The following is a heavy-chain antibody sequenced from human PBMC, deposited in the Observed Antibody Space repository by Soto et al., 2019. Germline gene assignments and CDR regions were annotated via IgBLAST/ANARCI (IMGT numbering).Heavy chain of an antibody. J-gene: IGHJ4*02. V-gene: IGHV1-18*04. CDR2: ISAYNGNT. D-gene: IGHD3-10*01. CDR1: GYTFTSYG. Sequence: ASVKVSCKASGYTFTSYGISWVRQAPGQGLEWMGWISAYNGNTNYAQRLQGRVTMTTDTSTSTAYMELRSLRSDDTAVYYCARGPEWGVITPLTHFDYWGQGTLLTVSS. CDR3: ARGPEWGVITPLTHFDY.